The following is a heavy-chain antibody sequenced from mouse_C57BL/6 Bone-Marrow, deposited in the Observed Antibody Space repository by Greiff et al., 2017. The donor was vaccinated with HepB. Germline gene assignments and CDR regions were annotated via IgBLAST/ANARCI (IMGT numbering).Heavy chain of an antibody. Sequence: EVQLVESEGGLVQPGRSMKLSCTASGFTFSDYYMAWVRQVPEKGLEWVANINYDGSSTYYLDSLKSRFIISRDNAKNILYLQMSSLKSEDTATYYCARANWDVWYFDVWGTGTTVTVSS. D-gene: IGHD4-1*01. V-gene: IGHV5-16*01. CDR2: INYDGSST. J-gene: IGHJ1*03. CDR1: GFTFSDYY. CDR3: ARANWDVWYFDV.